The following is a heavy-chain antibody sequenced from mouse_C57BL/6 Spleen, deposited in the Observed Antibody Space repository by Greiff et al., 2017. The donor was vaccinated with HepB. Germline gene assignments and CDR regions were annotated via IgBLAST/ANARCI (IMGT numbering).Heavy chain of an antibody. Sequence: QVQLQQSGAELVKPGASVKISCKASGYAFSSYWMNWVKQRPGKGLEWIGQIYPGDGDTNYNGKFKGKATLTADKSSSTAYMQLSSLTSEDSAVYFCARSYYSNYVGGGFAYWGQGTLVTVSA. CDR2: IYPGDGDT. J-gene: IGHJ3*01. V-gene: IGHV1-80*01. CDR1: GYAFSSYW. D-gene: IGHD2-5*01. CDR3: ARSYYSNYVGGGFAY.